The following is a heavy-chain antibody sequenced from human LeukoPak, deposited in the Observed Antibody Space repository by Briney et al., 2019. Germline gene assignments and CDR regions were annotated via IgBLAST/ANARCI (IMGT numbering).Heavy chain of an antibody. Sequence: PGGSLRLSCAASGFTFGNHGMSWVRQPPGKGLEWVSLIIGSAGSTYYADSVKGRFTISRDNAKNSLYLQMNSLRAEDTAVYYCARDFPYYDFWSGYYPFDYWGQGTLVTVSS. CDR3: ARDFPYYDFWSGYYPFDY. J-gene: IGHJ4*02. CDR1: GFTFGNHG. V-gene: IGHV3-23*01. D-gene: IGHD3-3*01. CDR2: IIGSAGST.